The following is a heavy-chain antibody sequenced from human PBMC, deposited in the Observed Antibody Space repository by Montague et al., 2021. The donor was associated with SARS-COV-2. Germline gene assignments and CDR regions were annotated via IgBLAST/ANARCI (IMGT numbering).Heavy chain of an antibody. D-gene: IGHD3-16*01. V-gene: IGHV4-34*01. CDR3: VRDGGNWYYFDY. J-gene: IGHJ4*02. CDR2: TNYGGST. Sequence: SETLSLTCAVYGGSFSDYHWTWIRQSPGGGLEWIGQTNYGGSTKYNPSLRSRVTISIDTSKNQFSLKLTSVTAADTAVYHCVRDGGNWYYFDYWGQGALVTVSS. CDR1: GGSFSDYH.